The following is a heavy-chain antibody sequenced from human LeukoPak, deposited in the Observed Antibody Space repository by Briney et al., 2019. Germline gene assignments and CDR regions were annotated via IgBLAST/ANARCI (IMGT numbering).Heavy chain of an antibody. J-gene: IGHJ4*02. CDR3: AKTSSSSDQTDY. CDR2: ISYDGSNK. Sequence: GGSLRLSCAASGFTFSSYAMHWVRQAPGKGLEWVAVISYDGSNKYYADSVKGRFTISRDNSKNTLYLQMNSLRAEDTAVYYCAKTSSSSDQTDYWGQGTLVTVSS. D-gene: IGHD6-13*01. V-gene: IGHV3-30*04. CDR1: GFTFSSYA.